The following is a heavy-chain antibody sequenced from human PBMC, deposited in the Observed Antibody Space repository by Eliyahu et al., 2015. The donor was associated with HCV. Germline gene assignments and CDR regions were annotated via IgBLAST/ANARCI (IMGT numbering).Heavy chain of an antibody. CDR3: TTGAPGGFDXYXXV. CDR2: IKSKTDGGTT. V-gene: IGHV3-15*01. Sequence: SWVRQAPGKGLEWIGRIKSKTDGGTTDYAAPVKGRFTISRDDSKXTXYLQMNXLKTEDTAVXYCTTGAPGGFDXYXXVWGQGTXVTVSX. J-gene: IGHJ6*02. D-gene: IGHD2-21*02.